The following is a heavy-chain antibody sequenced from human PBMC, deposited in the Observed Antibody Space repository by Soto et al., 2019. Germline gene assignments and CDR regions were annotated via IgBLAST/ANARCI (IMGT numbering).Heavy chain of an antibody. CDR1: GFTFSGSA. CDR3: TRREGPNSSSWSDY. Sequence: TGGSLRLSVGSSGFTFSGSAIHWVRQASGKGLEWVGRIRSKANSYATAYAASVKGRFTISRDDSKNTAYLQMNSLKTEDTAVYYCTRREGPNSSSWSDYWGQGTLVTVSS. V-gene: IGHV3-73*01. CDR2: IRSKANSYAT. J-gene: IGHJ4*02. D-gene: IGHD6-13*01.